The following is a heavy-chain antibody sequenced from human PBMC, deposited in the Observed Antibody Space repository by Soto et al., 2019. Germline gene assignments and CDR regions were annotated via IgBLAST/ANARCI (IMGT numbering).Heavy chain of an antibody. CDR3: ARAPYSSSWYDQYYFDY. V-gene: IGHV3-21*01. CDR1: GFTFSSYS. J-gene: IGHJ4*02. CDR2: ISSSSSYI. Sequence: GGSLRLSCAASGFTFSSYSMNWVRQAPGKGLEWVSSISSSSSYIYYADSVKGRSTISRDNAKNSLYLQMNSLRAEDTAVYYCARAPYSSSWYDQYYFDYWGQGTLVTVSS. D-gene: IGHD6-13*01.